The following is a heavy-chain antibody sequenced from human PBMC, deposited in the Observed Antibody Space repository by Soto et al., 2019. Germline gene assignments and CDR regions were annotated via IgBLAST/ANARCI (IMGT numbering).Heavy chain of an antibody. CDR3: ARGDGYGNYVWFDP. CDR2: TYHNGGT. CDR1: GSSITSGTYS. V-gene: IGHV4-30-2*01. J-gene: IGHJ5*02. Sequence: QLLLQESGSGLVEPSQTLSLTCAVSGSSITSGTYSWGWIRQPPGKTLEWIGYTYHNGGTYYNPSLQSRVTLSVDGSKNQFSLKLTSVTAADTAVYVCARGDGYGNYVWFDPWGQGTLVTVSS. D-gene: IGHD5-12*01.